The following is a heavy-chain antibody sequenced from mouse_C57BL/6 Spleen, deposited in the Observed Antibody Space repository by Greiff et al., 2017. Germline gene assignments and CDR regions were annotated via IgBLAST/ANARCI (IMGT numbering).Heavy chain of an antibody. CDR1: GYTFTSYW. D-gene: IGHD1-1*01. V-gene: IGHV1-52*01. CDR2: IDPSDSET. J-gene: IGHJ4*01. CDR3: ARRGFITAMDY. Sequence: QVQLKQPGAELVRPGSSVKLSCKASGYTFTSYWMHWVKQRPIQGLEWIGNIDPSDSETHYNQKFKDKATLTVDKSSSTAYMQLSSLTSEDSAVYYCARRGFITAMDYWGQGTSVTVSS.